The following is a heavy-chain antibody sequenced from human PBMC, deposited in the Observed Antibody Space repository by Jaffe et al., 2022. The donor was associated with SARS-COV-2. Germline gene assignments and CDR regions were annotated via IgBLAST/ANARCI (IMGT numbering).Heavy chain of an antibody. V-gene: IGHV4-59*07. D-gene: IGHD2-15*01. J-gene: IGHJ6*02. CDR3: ASSIYGSRYHYYIMDV. Sequence: QVQLQESGPGLVKPSDTLSLTCTVSGGSISSYYWSWIRQSPGKGLQWIGYIYYTGITDSNPSLKSRVTISVDTSKNQFSLRLTSVTTADTAVYYCASSIYGSRYHYYIMDVWGPGTTVTVSS. CDR1: GGSISSYY. CDR2: IYYTGIT.